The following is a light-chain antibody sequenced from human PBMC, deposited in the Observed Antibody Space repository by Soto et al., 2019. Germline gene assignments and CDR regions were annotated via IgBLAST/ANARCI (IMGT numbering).Light chain of an antibody. CDR3: SPYAGSNTVI. J-gene: IGLJ2*01. V-gene: IGLV2-23*01. Sequence: QSVLTQPASVSGSPGQSITISCTATTSDVAIYNLVSWYQQHPGKAPKLMIYEATKRPSGVSNRFFGSKSGNTTSLTISGLQIEDEGDYYCSPYAGSNTVIFGGGTKLTVL. CDR1: TSDVAIYNL. CDR2: EAT.